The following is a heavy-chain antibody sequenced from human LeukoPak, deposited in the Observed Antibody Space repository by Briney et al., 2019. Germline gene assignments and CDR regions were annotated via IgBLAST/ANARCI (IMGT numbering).Heavy chain of an antibody. J-gene: IGHJ4*02. D-gene: IGHD2-21*02. V-gene: IGHV4-59*01. CDR2: TYYSGST. CDR1: GGSISSYY. Sequence: PSETLSLTCTVSGGSISSYYWSWIRQPPGKGLEWIGYTYYSGSTNYNPSLKSRVTISVDTSKNQFSLKLSSVTAADTAVYYCARVDCGGDCCFDYWGQGTLVTVSS. CDR3: ARVDCGGDCCFDY.